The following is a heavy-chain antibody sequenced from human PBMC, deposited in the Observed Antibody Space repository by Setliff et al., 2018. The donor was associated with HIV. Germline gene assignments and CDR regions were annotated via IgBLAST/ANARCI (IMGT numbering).Heavy chain of an antibody. D-gene: IGHD3-16*01. CDR1: GFTFSTYA. CDR2: IKTNAAGGTT. J-gene: IGHJ4*02. V-gene: IGHV3-15*01. CDR3: TTLYTYGPY. Sequence: PGGSLRLSCAVAGFTFSTYAMGWVRQAPGKGLEWVGRIKTNAAGGTTDYAAPVSGRFTISRDDSKNTLYLQLNRLKTEDTAVYYCTTLYTYGPYWGQGTLVTVSS.